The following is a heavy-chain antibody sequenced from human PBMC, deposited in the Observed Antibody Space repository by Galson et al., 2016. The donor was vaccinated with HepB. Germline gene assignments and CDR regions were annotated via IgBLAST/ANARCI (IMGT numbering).Heavy chain of an antibody. J-gene: IGHJ3*02. CDR1: GFMFGNFP. CDR3: ARGRPAFDI. V-gene: IGHV3-30-3*01. Sequence: SLRLSCAVSGFMFGNFPMHWVRQAPGQGLQWVAVISYDGSDKYYADFVKGRFTISRDNSNNTLYLQMDSLRPEDTAVYYCARGRPAFDIWGQGTMVTVSS. CDR2: ISYDGSDK.